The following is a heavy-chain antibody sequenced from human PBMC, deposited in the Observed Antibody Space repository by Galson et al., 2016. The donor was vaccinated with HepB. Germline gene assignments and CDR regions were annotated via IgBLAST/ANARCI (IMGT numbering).Heavy chain of an antibody. CDR1: GYTFASYG. CDR2: ISAYNGNT. Sequence: SVKVSCKASGYTFASYGISWVRQAPGQGLEWMGWISAYNGNTNYAQKLQGRVTMTTDTSTSTAYMELRGLRSDDTAVYYCERDWLVAVFDYWGQGTLVTVCS. J-gene: IGHJ4*02. CDR3: ERDWLVAVFDY. V-gene: IGHV1-18*01. D-gene: IGHD6-19*01.